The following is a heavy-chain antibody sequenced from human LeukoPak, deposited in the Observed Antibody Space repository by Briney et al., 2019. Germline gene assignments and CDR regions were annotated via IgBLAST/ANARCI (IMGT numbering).Heavy chain of an antibody. D-gene: IGHD6-19*01. Sequence: GGSLRLSCAASGFTFSSYAMSWVRQAPGKGLEWVSAISGSGGSTYYADSVKGRFTISRDNSKNTLYLQMNSLRAEDTAVYYCARDKGYSSGRSLDYWGQGTLVTVSS. CDR1: GFTFSSYA. CDR2: ISGSGGST. CDR3: ARDKGYSSGRSLDY. V-gene: IGHV3-23*01. J-gene: IGHJ4*02.